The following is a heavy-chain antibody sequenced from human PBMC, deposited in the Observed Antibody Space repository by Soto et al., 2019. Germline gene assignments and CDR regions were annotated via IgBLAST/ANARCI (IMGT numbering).Heavy chain of an antibody. D-gene: IGHD3-16*01. Sequence: SGPTLVNPTQTLTLTCIFSGFSLSTSGVGVGWIRQPPGKALEWPALIYWNDDKRYSPSLKSRLTITKDTSKNQVVLTMTNMDPVDTATYYCAHSEGLDPVQGVDVWGQGTTATVSS. CDR3: AHSEGLDPVQGVDV. CDR2: IYWNDDK. V-gene: IGHV2-5*01. CDR1: GFSLSTSGVG. J-gene: IGHJ6*02.